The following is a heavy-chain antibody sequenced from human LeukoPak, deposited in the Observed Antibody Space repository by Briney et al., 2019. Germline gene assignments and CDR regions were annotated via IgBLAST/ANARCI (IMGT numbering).Heavy chain of an antibody. J-gene: IGHJ4*02. CDR2: ISGYNGNT. Sequence: ASAKVSCKTSGYTFTSYGTSWVRQAPGQGLEWMGWISGYNGNTNYAQRFQGRVTMTTDTSTSTAYMELRSLRSDDTAVYYCARPRVAGSLDYWGQGTLVTVSS. D-gene: IGHD6-19*01. CDR1: GYTFTSYG. CDR3: ARPRVAGSLDY. V-gene: IGHV1-18*01.